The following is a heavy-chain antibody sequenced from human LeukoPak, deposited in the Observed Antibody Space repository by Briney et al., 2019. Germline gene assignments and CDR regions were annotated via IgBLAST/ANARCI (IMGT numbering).Heavy chain of an antibody. D-gene: IGHD3-10*01. CDR1: GYTFTSYG. J-gene: IGHJ6*02. V-gene: IGHV1-69*04. Sequence: SVKVSCKASGYTFTSYGISWVRQAPGQGLEWMGRIIPILGIANYAQKFQGRVTITADKSTSTAYMELSSLRSEDTAVYYCVRDPSPGRGSRLGYYYGMDVWGQGTTVTVSS. CDR2: IIPILGIA. CDR3: VRDPSPGRGSRLGYYYGMDV.